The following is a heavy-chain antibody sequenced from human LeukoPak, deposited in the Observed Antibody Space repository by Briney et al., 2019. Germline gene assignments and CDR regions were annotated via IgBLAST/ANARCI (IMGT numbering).Heavy chain of an antibody. D-gene: IGHD3-3*01. V-gene: IGHV1-18*01. CDR2: ISAYNGNT. J-gene: IGHJ4*02. Sequence: ASVKVSCKASGYTFTSYGISWVRQAPGQGLEWMGWISAYNGNTNYVQKLQGRVTMTTDTSTSTAYMELRSLRSDDTAVYYCARDFWSGYYVWEDYWGQGTLVTVSS. CDR3: ARDFWSGYYVWEDY. CDR1: GYTFTSYG.